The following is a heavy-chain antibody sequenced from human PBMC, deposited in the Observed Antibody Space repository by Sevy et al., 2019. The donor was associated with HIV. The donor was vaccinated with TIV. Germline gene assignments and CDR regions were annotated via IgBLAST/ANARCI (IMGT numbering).Heavy chain of an antibody. V-gene: IGHV3-30-3*01. Sequence: GGSLRLSCAASGFTFSSYAMHWVRQAPGKGLEWVAVISYDGSNKYYAYSVKGRFTISRDNSKNTLYLQMNSLRAEDTAVYYCARGVGPHYDILTGYSEGPGMDVWGQGTTVTVSS. CDR1: GFTFSSYA. CDR2: ISYDGSNK. CDR3: ARGVGPHYDILTGYSEGPGMDV. J-gene: IGHJ6*02. D-gene: IGHD3-9*01.